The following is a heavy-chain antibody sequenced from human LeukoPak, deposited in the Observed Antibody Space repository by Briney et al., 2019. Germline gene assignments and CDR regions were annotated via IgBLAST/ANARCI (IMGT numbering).Heavy chain of an antibody. CDR3: ARQGWGDAYYYFDY. Sequence: PSETLSLTCSVSGGSITSISYYWGWIRQPPGTWLELTRSIYYSGSAYYNPSRKSRVTISVDTSKNQFTLKLSSVTAADTDVYYCARQGWGDAYYYFDYWGQGTLVTVSS. CDR1: GGSITSISYY. J-gene: IGHJ4*02. V-gene: IGHV4-39*01. CDR2: IYYSGSA. D-gene: IGHD5-24*01.